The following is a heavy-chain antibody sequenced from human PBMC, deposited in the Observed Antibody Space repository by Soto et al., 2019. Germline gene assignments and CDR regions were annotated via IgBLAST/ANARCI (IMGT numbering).Heavy chain of an antibody. Sequence: QVQLVQSGAEVKKPGSSVKVSCKASGGTFSSYTISWVRQAPGQGREWMGRIIPILGIADYAQNFQGRVTITADKSTSTAYMELSSLRSEDTAVYYCAREQVILGTYGMDVWGQGTTVTVSS. V-gene: IGHV1-69*08. CDR1: GGTFSSYT. J-gene: IGHJ6*02. CDR2: IIPILGIA. CDR3: AREQVILGTYGMDV. D-gene: IGHD2-15*01.